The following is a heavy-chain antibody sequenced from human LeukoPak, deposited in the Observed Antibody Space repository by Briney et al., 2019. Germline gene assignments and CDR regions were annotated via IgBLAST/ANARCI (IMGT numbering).Heavy chain of an antibody. CDR1: GGTFSSYA. V-gene: IGHV1-69*04. Sequence: GASVKVSCKASGGTFSSYAISWVRQAPGQGLEWMGRIIPILGIANYAQKFQGRVTITADKSTSTAYMELSSLRSEDTAVYYCARGVRGYSPYWYFDLWGRGTLVTVSS. J-gene: IGHJ2*01. CDR2: IIPILGIA. D-gene: IGHD5-18*01. CDR3: ARGVRGYSPYWYFDL.